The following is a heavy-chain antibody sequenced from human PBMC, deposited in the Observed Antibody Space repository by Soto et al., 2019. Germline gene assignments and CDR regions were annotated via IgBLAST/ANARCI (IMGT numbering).Heavy chain of an antibody. J-gene: IGHJ5*02. CDR1: GYTLTNYY. D-gene: IGHD2-2*01. V-gene: IGHV1-2*02. CDR2: MNPRSGGS. CDR3: ARSDESTSYPLDL. Sequence: ASVKVSCKASGYTLTNYYMHWLRQAPGQGLEWMGWMNPRSGGSKYAQAFQDRVTMTRDASISTAYMEMTSLRHGDTAVYFCARSDESTSYPLDLGGPGTRVTVSS.